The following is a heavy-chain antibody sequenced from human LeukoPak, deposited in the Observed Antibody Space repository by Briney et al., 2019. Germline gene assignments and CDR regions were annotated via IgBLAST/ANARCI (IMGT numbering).Heavy chain of an antibody. CDR2: IGQDGTEK. J-gene: IGHJ4*02. V-gene: IGHV3-7*03. Sequence: GGSLRLSCAASGFSFNTYWMSGVRQAPGKGLEWVANIGQDGTEKHHVDSVRGRFTISRDNAKNSVFLQMNSLRAEDTAVYYCARDRDGKDYWGQGTLVTVSS. CDR1: GFSFNTYW. D-gene: IGHD1-1*01. CDR3: ARDRDGKDY.